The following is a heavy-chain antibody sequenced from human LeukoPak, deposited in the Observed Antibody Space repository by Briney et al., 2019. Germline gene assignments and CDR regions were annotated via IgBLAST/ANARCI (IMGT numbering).Heavy chain of an antibody. D-gene: IGHD6-13*01. V-gene: IGHV3-7*01. Sequence: KKDGSDTYYVDSVKGRFTISRDNARNSLYLQMNSLRAEDTAVYYCARERGQLVPIEGKDAFDIWGQGTMVTVSS. CDR2: KKDGSDT. J-gene: IGHJ3*02. CDR3: ARERGQLVPIEGKDAFDI.